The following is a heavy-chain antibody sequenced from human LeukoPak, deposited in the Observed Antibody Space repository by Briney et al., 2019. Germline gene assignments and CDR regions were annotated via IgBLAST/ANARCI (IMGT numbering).Heavy chain of an antibody. D-gene: IGHD5-18*01. Sequence: PSETLSLTCTVSGGSIRNYYWNWTRQPPGKELEWIGYTSDNGHTDYKPSLKSRVTISVDTSKNQFSLKLTSATAAVTAMYYCARWHSHGRYFDYWGQGALVTVSS. V-gene: IGHV4-59*01. J-gene: IGHJ4*02. CDR2: TSDNGHT. CDR1: GGSIRNYY. CDR3: ARWHSHGRYFDY.